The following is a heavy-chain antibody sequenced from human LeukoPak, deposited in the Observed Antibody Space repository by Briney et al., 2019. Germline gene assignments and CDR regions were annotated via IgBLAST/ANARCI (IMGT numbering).Heavy chain of an antibody. V-gene: IGHV4-59*01. J-gene: IGHJ4*02. CDR1: GGAISSYY. D-gene: IGHD3-10*01. CDR2: IYYSGST. Sequence: SESLSLTCTGSGGAISSYYWSWLRQPPGKGVGRVGYIYYSGSTNYNPSLKSRVTISVDTSKNQFSLQLSSVTAADTAVYYCARSYGSGSYYRLDYWGQGTLVTVSS. CDR3: ARSYGSGSYYRLDY.